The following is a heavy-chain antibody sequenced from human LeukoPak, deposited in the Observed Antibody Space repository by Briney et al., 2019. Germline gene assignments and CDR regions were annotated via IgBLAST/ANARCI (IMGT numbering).Heavy chain of an antibody. CDR3: ARGASGSGYDPRDY. D-gene: IGHD5-12*01. CDR2: IYSGGST. J-gene: IGHJ4*02. Sequence: PGGSLRLSCAASGFTVSSNYMSWVRQAPGKGLEWVAVIYSGGSTYYADSVKGRFTISRDNAKNSLYLQMNSLRAEDTAVYYCARGASGSGYDPRDYWGQGTLVTVSS. CDR1: GFTVSSNY. V-gene: IGHV3-53*01.